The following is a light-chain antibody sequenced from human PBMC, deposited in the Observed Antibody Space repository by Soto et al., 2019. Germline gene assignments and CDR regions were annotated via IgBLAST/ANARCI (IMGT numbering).Light chain of an antibody. CDR1: SSDVGGYNY. CDR3: SSYTSRSTWV. CDR2: EVS. Sequence: QSVLTQPASVSGSPGQSITISCTGTSSDVGGYNYVSWYQQYPGKAPKLMIYEVSNRPSGVSNRFSGSKSGNTASLTISGLQAEDEADYYCSSYTSRSTWVFGGGTKVTVL. V-gene: IGLV2-14*01. J-gene: IGLJ3*02.